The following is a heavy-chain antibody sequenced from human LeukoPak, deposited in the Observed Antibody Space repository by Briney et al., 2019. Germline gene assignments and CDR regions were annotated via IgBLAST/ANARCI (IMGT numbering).Heavy chain of an antibody. D-gene: IGHD3-10*01. Sequence: GGSLRLSCAASGFTFSSYAFHWVRQAPGGGLEYVTAISSNVDTTYYANSVKGRFTISRDNSKNTLFLQRNSLRPEHTAIYYCAKLFDSGTYNNFFHYWGQGNLGTVSS. CDR2: ISSNVDTT. CDR1: GFTFSSYA. CDR3: AKLFDSGTYNNFFHY. J-gene: IGHJ4*02. V-gene: IGHV3-64*01.